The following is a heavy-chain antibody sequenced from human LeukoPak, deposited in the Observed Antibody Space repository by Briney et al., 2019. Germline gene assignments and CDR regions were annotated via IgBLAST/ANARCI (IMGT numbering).Heavy chain of an antibody. V-gene: IGHV3-23*01. Sequence: QPGGSLRLSCAASGVTFSSHGMSWVRQAPGKGLEWVSSITDSGSGTCYADSVKGRFTMSRDNSKNTLYLQMNSLRVEDTAVYYCAKNLLGSESFPWYFDLWGRGTLVTVSS. D-gene: IGHD1-26*01. CDR3: AKNLLGSESFPWYFDL. CDR1: GVTFSSHG. CDR2: ITDSGSGT. J-gene: IGHJ2*01.